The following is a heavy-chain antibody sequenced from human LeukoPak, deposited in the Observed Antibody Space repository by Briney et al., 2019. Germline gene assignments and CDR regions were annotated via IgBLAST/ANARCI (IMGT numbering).Heavy chain of an antibody. CDR2: INHSGST. V-gene: IGHV4-34*01. CDR3: ARGKRGYSSSWYDY. Sequence: SETLSLTCAVYGGSFSGYYWSWIRQPPGKGLEWIGEINHSGSTNYNPSLKSRVTISGDTSKNQFSLKMSSVTAADTAVYYCARGKRGYSSSWYDYWGQGTLVTVSS. CDR1: GGSFSGYY. D-gene: IGHD6-13*01. J-gene: IGHJ4*02.